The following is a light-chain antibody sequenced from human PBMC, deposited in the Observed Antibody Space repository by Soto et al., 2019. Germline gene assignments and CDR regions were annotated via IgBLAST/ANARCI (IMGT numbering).Light chain of an antibody. V-gene: IGKV1-33*01. CDR3: QKYKSAPYT. J-gene: IGKJ3*01. CDR2: DAS. Sequence: DIQMTQSPSSLSASVGDRVTITCQASQDISNYLNWYQQKPGKAPKLLIYDASNLETGVPSRFSGSGSGTDFTLTINSLQPEDVATYYCQKYKSAPYTFGPGTKVDIK. CDR1: QDISNY.